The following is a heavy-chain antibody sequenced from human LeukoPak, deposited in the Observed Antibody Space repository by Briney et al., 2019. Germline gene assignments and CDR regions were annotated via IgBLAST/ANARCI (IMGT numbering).Heavy chain of an antibody. D-gene: IGHD4-17*01. CDR1: GFTASSNY. V-gene: IGHV3-53*01. CDR3: ARDRAYGDYAS. CDR2: IYSADNT. J-gene: IGHJ5*02. Sequence: GGFLRLSCAASGFTASSNYMNWVRQAPGKGLEWVSIIYSADNTYYADSVKGRFIISRDNSKNMVYLQMNSLRAEDTAVYYCARDRAYGDYASWGQGTLVTVSS.